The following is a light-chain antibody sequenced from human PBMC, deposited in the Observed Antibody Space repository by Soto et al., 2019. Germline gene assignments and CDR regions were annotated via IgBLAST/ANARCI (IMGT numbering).Light chain of an antibody. CDR3: CSAANRRSAVV. CDR2: EVT. J-gene: IGLJ3*02. Sequence: QSALTQPASVSGSPGQSITISCTGTSSDVGNYNLVSWYQHHPGTAPKLMVYEVTKRPSGVSSRFSGSKSGNTASLTISGLLAEDEAEYYCCSAANRRSAVVFGGGTKLTVL. V-gene: IGLV2-23*02. CDR1: SSDVGNYNL.